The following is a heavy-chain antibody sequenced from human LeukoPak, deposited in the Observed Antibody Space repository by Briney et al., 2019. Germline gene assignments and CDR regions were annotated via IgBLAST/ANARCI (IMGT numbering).Heavy chain of an antibody. Sequence: GRSLRLSCAASGFTFSSYGLHWVRQAPGKGLEWVAVIWYDGSNKYYADSVKGRFTISRDNSKNTLYLQMNSLRAEDTAVYYCARDPGVRGVAPNEYASDIWGQGAMVTVSS. CDR3: ARDPGVRGVAPNEYASDI. CDR1: GFTFSSYG. D-gene: IGHD3-10*01. V-gene: IGHV3-33*01. J-gene: IGHJ3*02. CDR2: IWYDGSNK.